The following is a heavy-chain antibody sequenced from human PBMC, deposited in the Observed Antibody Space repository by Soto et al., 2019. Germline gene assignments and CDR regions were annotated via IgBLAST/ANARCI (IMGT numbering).Heavy chain of an antibody. CDR2: IHYSGST. D-gene: IGHD2-2*01. CDR3: ARARYQLLHPYYYGMDV. J-gene: IGHJ6*02. V-gene: IGHV4-59*01. Sequence: QVQLQESGPGLVKPSETLSLTCTASGGSISSYYWSWIRQSPGKGLEWIWYIHYSGSTKSNPSLSSRVTISVDTSRNQVSLKLSSVTAADSAVYFCARARYQLLHPYYYGMDVWGQGTTVTVSS. CDR1: GGSISSYY.